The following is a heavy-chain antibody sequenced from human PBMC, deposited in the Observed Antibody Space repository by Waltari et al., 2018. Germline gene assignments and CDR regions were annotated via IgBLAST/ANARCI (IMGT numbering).Heavy chain of an antibody. D-gene: IGHD2-21*01. J-gene: IGHJ4*02. CDR1: GYSISSGYY. V-gene: IGHV4-38-2*01. CDR2: IYHSGST. CDR3: ARHFLWQPRLGYFDY. Sequence: QVQLSESSPGLVKPSETLSLTCAVSGYSISSGYYWGWIRQPPGKGLEWIGSIYHSGSTYYNPSLKSRVTISVDTSKNQFSLKLSSVTAADTAVYYCARHFLWQPRLGYFDYWGQGTLVTVSS.